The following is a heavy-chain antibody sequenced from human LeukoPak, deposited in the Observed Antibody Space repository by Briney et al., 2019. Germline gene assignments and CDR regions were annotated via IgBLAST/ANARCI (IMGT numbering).Heavy chain of an antibody. J-gene: IGHJ5*02. Sequence: PGGSLRLSCVASGFTFSTAWMHWARQTPGKGLVWVSHINGDGRRINYADDVKGRFTISRDNAKNTLYLQMNSLRVEDTAVYYCVRDLPRISGPWGQGTLVTVSS. CDR2: INGDGRRI. CDR3: VRDLPRISGP. D-gene: IGHD3-10*01. CDR1: GFTFSTAW. V-gene: IGHV3-74*01.